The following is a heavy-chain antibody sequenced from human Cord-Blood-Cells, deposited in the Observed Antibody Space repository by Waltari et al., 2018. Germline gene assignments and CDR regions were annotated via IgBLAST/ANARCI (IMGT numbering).Heavy chain of an antibody. Sequence: QVQLVQSGAEVQKPGASVKVSCKVSGYTFTEFSIHWVRQPPGKGLEWMGGFDPEDGETIYAQKFQGRVTMTEDTSTDTAYMELSSLRSEDTAVYYCATDRITFGGVIGWFDYWGQGTLVTVSS. CDR1: GYTFTEFS. V-gene: IGHV1-24*01. D-gene: IGHD3-16*02. CDR3: ATDRITFGGVIGWFDY. CDR2: FDPEDGET. J-gene: IGHJ4*02.